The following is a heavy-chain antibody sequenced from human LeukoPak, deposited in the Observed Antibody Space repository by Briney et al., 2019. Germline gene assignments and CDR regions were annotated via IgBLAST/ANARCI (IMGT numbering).Heavy chain of an antibody. CDR3: ATDRGDIVATRGGY. V-gene: IGHV3-30*02. CDR2: IRYDGSNK. Sequence: PGGSLRLSCAASGFTFSSYGMHWVRQAPGKGLEWVAFIRYDGSNKYYADSVKGRFTISRDNSKNTLYLQMNSLRAEDTAVYYCATDRGDIVATRGGYWGQGTLVTVSS. D-gene: IGHD5-12*01. CDR1: GFTFSSYG. J-gene: IGHJ4*02.